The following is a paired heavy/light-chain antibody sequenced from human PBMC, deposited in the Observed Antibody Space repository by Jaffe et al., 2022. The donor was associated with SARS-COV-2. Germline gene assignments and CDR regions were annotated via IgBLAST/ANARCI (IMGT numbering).Light chain of an antibody. CDR3: QQHKSYPLT. CDR1: QDINNY. V-gene: IGKV1-16*01. CDR2: DAS. Sequence: DIQMTQSPSSLSASVGDRVTITCRASQDINNYLTWFQQTPGKAPKILIHDASGLQGGVPSRFSGSGSGTDFTLTISSLQVEDFATYYCQQHKSYPLTFGGGTKVEIK. J-gene: IGKJ4*01.
Heavy chain of an antibody. Sequence: EVQLVESGGGLVQPGGSLRLSCAASGFSFSAHYMDWVRQAPGEGLEWVGRTRNQANSYTTEYATSVKGRFIISRDDSKNSIYLQMNSLKTEDTAVYYCVRVGLSYDLGFWGQGTLVTVSS. CDR1: GFSFSAHY. D-gene: IGHD5-12*01. V-gene: IGHV3-72*01. J-gene: IGHJ4*02. CDR2: TRNQANSYTT. CDR3: VRVGLSYDLGF.